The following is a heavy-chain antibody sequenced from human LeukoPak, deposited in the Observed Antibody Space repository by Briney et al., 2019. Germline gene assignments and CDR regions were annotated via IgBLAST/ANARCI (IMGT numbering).Heavy chain of an antibody. V-gene: IGHV5-51*01. J-gene: IGHJ6*02. CDR3: ARRKDGVDV. Sequence: PGESLKISSKGSGYSFTSYWIAWVRQMPGKGLEWMGIIYPGDSDTKYSPSFKGLLTISADKSISTAYLQWSSLKASDTATYYCARRKDGVDVWGQGTTVTVSS. CDR2: IYPGDSDT. CDR1: GYSFTSYW.